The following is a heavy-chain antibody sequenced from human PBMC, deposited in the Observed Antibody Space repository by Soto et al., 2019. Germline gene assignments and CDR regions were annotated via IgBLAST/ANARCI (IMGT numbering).Heavy chain of an antibody. CDR2: IRRSGDYT. CDR1: GFSFSTYS. J-gene: IGHJ6*02. V-gene: IGHV3-21*01. Sequence: EVQLVESGGGLVMPGGSLRLSCIASGFSFSTYSMKWVRQAPGKGLEWVSSIRRSGDYTYYADSLKGRFTISRDNAKNTLSLQMISLRAEDTAVYYCARSTRLGGMDVWGQATTVTVSS. CDR3: ARSTRLGGMDV. D-gene: IGHD1-1*01.